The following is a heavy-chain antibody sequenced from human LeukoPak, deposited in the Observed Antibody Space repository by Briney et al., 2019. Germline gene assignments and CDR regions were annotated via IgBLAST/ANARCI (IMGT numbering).Heavy chain of an antibody. CDR3: ARVGSYSNYGVYYYYYMDV. CDR1: GGTFISYA. D-gene: IGHD4-11*01. V-gene: IGHV1-69*06. Sequence: ASVKVSCKASGGTFISYAISWVRQAPGQGLEWMGGIIPIFGTANYAQKFQGRVTITADKSTSTAYMELSSLRSEDTAVYYCARVGSYSNYGVYYYYYMDVWGKGTTVTVSS. J-gene: IGHJ6*03. CDR2: IIPIFGTA.